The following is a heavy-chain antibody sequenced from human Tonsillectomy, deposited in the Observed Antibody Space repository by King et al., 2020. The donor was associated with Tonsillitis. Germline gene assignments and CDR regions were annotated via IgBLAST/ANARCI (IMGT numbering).Heavy chain of an antibody. CDR2: INPSGGST. V-gene: IGHV1-46*03. J-gene: IGHJ4*02. Sequence: VRQAPGQGLEVMGIINPSGGSTSYAQKFQGRVTMPRDTSTSTVYMELSSMRSEDTAVYYCARGPRGSPFDFWGQGTLVTVSS. CDR3: ARGPRGSPFDF. D-gene: IGHD3-10*01.